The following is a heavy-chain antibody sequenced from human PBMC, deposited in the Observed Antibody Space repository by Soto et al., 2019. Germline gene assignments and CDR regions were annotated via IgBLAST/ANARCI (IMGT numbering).Heavy chain of an antibody. CDR1: GFTFSSYA. D-gene: IGHD5-12*01. V-gene: IGHV3-23*01. Sequence: GGSLRLSCAASGFTFSSYAMSWVRQAPGKGLEWVSAISGSGGSTYYADSVKGRFTISRDNSKNTLYLQMNSLRAEDTAVYYCAKELLSIHVDIVATILKYWGQGSLVTVSS. CDR3: AKELLSIHVDIVATILKY. CDR2: ISGSGGST. J-gene: IGHJ4*02.